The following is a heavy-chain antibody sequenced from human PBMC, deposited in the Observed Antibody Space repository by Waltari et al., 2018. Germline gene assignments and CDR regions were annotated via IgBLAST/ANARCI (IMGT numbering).Heavy chain of an antibody. Sequence: QVQLQESGPGLVKPSGTLSLTCAVSGGSISSSNWWSWVRQPPGKGLEWIGEIYHSGSTNYIPSLKSRVTISVDKSKNQFSLKLSSVTAADTAVYYCARDLDYDSSGYYYDYWGQGTLVTVSS. J-gene: IGHJ4*02. CDR3: ARDLDYDSSGYYYDY. V-gene: IGHV4-4*02. CDR2: IYHSGST. CDR1: GGSISSSNW. D-gene: IGHD3-22*01.